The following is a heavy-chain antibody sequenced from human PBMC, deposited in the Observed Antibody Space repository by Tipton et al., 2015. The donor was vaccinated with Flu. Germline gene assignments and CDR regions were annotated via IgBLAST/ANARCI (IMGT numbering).Heavy chain of an antibody. D-gene: IGHD3-10*01. V-gene: IGHV4-39*07. CDR3: AREHQGVISGGEEY. Sequence: TLSLTCTVSGGSISSSSYYWGWIRQPPGKGLEWIGSIYYSGSTYYNPSLKSRVTISVDTSKNLFSLKLSSVTAADTAVYYCAREHQGVISGGEEYWGQGTLVTVSS. CDR1: GGSISSSSYY. J-gene: IGHJ4*02. CDR2: IYYSGST.